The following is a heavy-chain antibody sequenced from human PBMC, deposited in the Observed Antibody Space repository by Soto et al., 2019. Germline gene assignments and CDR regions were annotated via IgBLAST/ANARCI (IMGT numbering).Heavy chain of an antibody. CDR1: GYTFTSYA. Sequence: RASVKVSCKASGYTFTSYAVRWVRQAPGQGLEWMGWIIVYSGNTNYAQKLQDRVTITTDTSTSTAYMELSSLRSDDTAVYYCARESIVVVPAAIPHYYGMDVWGQGTMVTVSS. V-gene: IGHV1-18*04. CDR2: IIVYSGNT. D-gene: IGHD2-2*01. J-gene: IGHJ6*02. CDR3: ARESIVVVPAAIPHYYGMDV.